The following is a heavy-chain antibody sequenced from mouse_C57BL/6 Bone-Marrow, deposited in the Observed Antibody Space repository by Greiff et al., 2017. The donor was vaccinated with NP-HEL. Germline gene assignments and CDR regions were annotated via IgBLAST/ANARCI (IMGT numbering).Heavy chain of an antibody. V-gene: IGHV1-54*01. D-gene: IGHD3-2*02. J-gene: IGHJ2*01. CDR1: GYAFTNYL. CDR3: ARLGTAQAKDYFDY. CDR2: INPGSGGT. Sequence: VQLQESGAELVRPGTSVKVSCKASGYAFTNYLIEWVKQRPGQGLEWIGVINPGSGGTNYNEKFKGKATLTADKSSSTAYMQLSSLTSEDSAVYFCARLGTAQAKDYFDYWGQGTTLTVSS.